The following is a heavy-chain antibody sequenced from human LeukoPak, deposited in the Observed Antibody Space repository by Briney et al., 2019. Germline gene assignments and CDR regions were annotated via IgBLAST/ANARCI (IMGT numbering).Heavy chain of an antibody. CDR1: GYTFTGYY. Sequence: PLASVKVSCKASGYTFTGYYMHWVRQAPGQGLEWMGWINPNSGGTNYAQKFQGRVTMTRDTSISTAYMELSRLRSDDTAVYYCARGDITIFGVVIDPALDYWGQGTLVTVSS. D-gene: IGHD3-3*01. J-gene: IGHJ4*02. CDR2: INPNSGGT. V-gene: IGHV1-2*02. CDR3: ARGDITIFGVVIDPALDY.